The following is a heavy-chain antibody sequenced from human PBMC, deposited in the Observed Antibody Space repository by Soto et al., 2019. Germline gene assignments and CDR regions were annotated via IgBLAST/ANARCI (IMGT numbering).Heavy chain of an antibody. J-gene: IGHJ5*02. CDR2: IYYSGST. Sequence: SETLSPTCTVSGGSISSSSYYRGWIRQPPGKGLGRTGSIYYSGSTYYNPSLKSRVTISVDTSKNQFSLKLSSVTAADTAVYYCARQPLGITIFGVVIMNSPGVWFDPWGQGTLVTVSS. V-gene: IGHV4-39*01. CDR3: ARQPLGITIFGVVIMNSPGVWFDP. D-gene: IGHD3-3*01. CDR1: GGSISSSSYY.